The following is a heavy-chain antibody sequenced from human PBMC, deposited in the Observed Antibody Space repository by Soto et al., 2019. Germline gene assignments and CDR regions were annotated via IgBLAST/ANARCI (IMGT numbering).Heavy chain of an antibody. J-gene: IGHJ4*02. CDR1: GGSISSYY. Sequence: SETLSLTCTVSGGSISSYYWSWIRQPPGKGLEWIGYIYYSGNTNYNPSLKSRVTISVDTSKNQFSLKLSSVAAADTAVYYCGRGEVDRYNWNYGIDYWGQGTLVTVSS. CDR3: GRGEVDRYNWNYGIDY. CDR2: IYYSGNT. D-gene: IGHD1-7*01. V-gene: IGHV4-59*01.